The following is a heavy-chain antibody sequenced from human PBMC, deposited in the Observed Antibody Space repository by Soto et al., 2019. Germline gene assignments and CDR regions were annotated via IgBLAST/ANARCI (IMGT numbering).Heavy chain of an antibody. J-gene: IGHJ5*02. CDR1: GGSLSSYY. Sequence: SETLSLTCTVSGGSLSSYYWSWIRQPPGKGLEWIGYIYYSGSTNYNPSLKSRVTISVDTSKNQFSLKVNSVTAADTAVYFCARDKYNWDDGWFDPWGQGTLVTVSS. CDR2: IYYSGST. D-gene: IGHD1-1*01. V-gene: IGHV4-59*01. CDR3: ARDKYNWDDGWFDP.